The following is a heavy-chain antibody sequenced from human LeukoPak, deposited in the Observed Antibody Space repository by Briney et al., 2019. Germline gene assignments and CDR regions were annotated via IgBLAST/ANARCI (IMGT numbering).Heavy chain of an antibody. Sequence: PGGSLRLSCAASGFTFSSYLMHWVRQAPGKGLVWVSRINSDGSSTSYADSVKGRFTISRDNAKNTLYLQMNSLRAEDTAVYYCARGELRYFDWLNYWGQGTLVTVSS. J-gene: IGHJ4*02. CDR3: ARGELRYFDWLNY. D-gene: IGHD3-9*01. CDR2: INSDGSST. CDR1: GFTFSSYL. V-gene: IGHV3-74*01.